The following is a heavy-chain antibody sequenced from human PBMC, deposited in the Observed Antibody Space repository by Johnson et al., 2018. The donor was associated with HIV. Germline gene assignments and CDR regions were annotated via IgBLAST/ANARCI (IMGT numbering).Heavy chain of an antibody. CDR1: GFSFSNAW. Sequence: VQLVESGGGLVKPGASLRLSCAASGFSFSNAWMNWVRQAPGKGLEWVGRINSKTDGGTTDYAAPVKGRFTLSRDDSKNTLFLQMNSLKTEDTALYYCTAHYRNAFDIWGQGTMVTVSS. CDR3: TAHYRNAFDI. J-gene: IGHJ3*02. V-gene: IGHV3-15*01. D-gene: IGHD1-26*01. CDR2: INSKTDGGTT.